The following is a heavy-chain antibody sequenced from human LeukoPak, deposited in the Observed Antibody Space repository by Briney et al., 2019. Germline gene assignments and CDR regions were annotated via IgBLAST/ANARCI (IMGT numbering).Heavy chain of an antibody. D-gene: IGHD3-3*01. V-gene: IGHV3-21*01. J-gene: IGHJ4*02. CDR3: ARDSGWGGYYMPLGPDY. CDR2: ISSSTSYI. Sequence: PGGSLRLSCDSGLTFSSYSMNWVRQAPGKGLEWVSSISSSTSYIYYADSVKGRFTISRDNAKNSLYLQMNSLRAEDTAVYYCARDSGWGGYYMPLGPDYWGQGTLVTVSS. CDR1: GLTFSSYS.